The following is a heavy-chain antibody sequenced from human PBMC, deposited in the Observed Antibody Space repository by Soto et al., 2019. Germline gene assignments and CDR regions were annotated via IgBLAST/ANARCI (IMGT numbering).Heavy chain of an antibody. Sequence: GSLRLSCAASGFRFSDYYMSWIRQAPGKGLEWISYIDSSSGYTNYADSVKGRFTISRDNAKNSLYLQVNSLRAEDTAIYYCARDLRRNSGSYFDYWGQGTPVTVSS. J-gene: IGHJ4*02. CDR1: GFRFSDYY. CDR3: ARDLRRNSGSYFDY. V-gene: IGHV3-11*05. D-gene: IGHD1-26*01. CDR2: IDSSSGYT.